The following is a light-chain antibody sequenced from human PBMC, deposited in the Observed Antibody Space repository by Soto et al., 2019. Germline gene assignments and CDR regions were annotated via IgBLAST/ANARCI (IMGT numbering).Light chain of an antibody. V-gene: IGLV3-21*02. CDR1: NIGSQT. J-gene: IGLJ2*01. Sequence: SYELTQPPSVSVAPGQTARITCGGNNIGSQTVHWYQQKSGQAPVLVVDDESERPSGIPERFSGFKSGNTATLTISRVEAGDEADYYCQVWDDSSDHVLFGGGTKLTVL. CDR2: DES. CDR3: QVWDDSSDHVL.